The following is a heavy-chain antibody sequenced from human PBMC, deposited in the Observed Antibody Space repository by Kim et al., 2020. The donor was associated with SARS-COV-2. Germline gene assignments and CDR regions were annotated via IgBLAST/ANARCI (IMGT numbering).Heavy chain of an antibody. CDR2: ISGSGCYT. Sequence: GGSLRLSCVASGFTLSHSAMSWVRQAPGKGLEWVSTISGSGCYTYYPNSLKGRFTISRDNSKNTLYLQMNSLRAEDTAEYYCAKDLCRGVSCYTLLSGMDVWGQGTTVTVSS. CDR3: AKDLCRGVSCYTLLSGMDV. CDR1: GFTLSHSA. D-gene: IGHD2-15*01. V-gene: IGHV3-23*01. J-gene: IGHJ6*01.